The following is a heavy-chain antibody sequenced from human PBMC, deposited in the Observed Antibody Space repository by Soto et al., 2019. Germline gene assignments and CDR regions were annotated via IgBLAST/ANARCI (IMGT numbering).Heavy chain of an antibody. V-gene: IGHV4-4*02. D-gene: IGHD1-7*01. CDR2: IYHSGST. CDR1: GGSISSSNW. Sequence: SETLSLTCAVSGGSISSSNWWSWVRQPPGKGLEWIGEIYHSGSTNYNPSLKSRVTISVDKSKNQFSLKLSSVTAADTAVYYCARDLHELRGDYYHGMDVWGQGTTVTVSS. CDR3: ARDLHELRGDYYHGMDV. J-gene: IGHJ6*02.